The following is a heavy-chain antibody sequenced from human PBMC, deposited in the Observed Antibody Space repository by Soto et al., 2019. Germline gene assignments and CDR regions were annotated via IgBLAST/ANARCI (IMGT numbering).Heavy chain of an antibody. J-gene: IGHJ4*02. V-gene: IGHV1-3*05. Sequence: QVQLVQSGTEERKPGASVKVSCKALGYTFSTYAMHWVRRAPGQSLEWMGWFNGGNGNIKYSQKFEGRVTITTDTAASPAYMELNMLRSEDTAVYYCARGNVRGGCLDYWGQGTLVSVSS. CDR3: ARGNVRGGCLDY. CDR2: FNGGNGNI. D-gene: IGHD3-10*01. CDR1: GYTFSTYA.